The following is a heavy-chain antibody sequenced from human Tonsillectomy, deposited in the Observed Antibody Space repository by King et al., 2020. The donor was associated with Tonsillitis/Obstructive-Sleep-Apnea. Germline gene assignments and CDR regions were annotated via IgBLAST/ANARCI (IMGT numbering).Heavy chain of an antibody. V-gene: IGHV1-2*02. J-gene: IGHJ4*02. CDR3: TRRTVTDGLDY. Sequence: VQLVESGAEVKKPGASVKVSCKASGYTFTGYYIHWVRQAPGQGLEWMGWINPNNGGTKYAQKFQGRVTVTRDTSISTAYMELSSLRSDDTAVYFCTRRTVTDGLDYWGQGTLVTVSS. CDR2: INPNNGGT. D-gene: IGHD4-17*01. CDR1: GYTFTGYY.